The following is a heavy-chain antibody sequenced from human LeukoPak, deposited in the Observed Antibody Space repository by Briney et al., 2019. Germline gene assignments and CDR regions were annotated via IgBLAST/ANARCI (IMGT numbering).Heavy chain of an antibody. CDR1: GFTFDDYT. CDR3: AKNIESGSFYRGFDY. V-gene: IGHV3-43*01. Sequence: PGGSLRLSCAASGFTFDDYTMHWVRQAPGKGLEWVSLITWGGDSASYADSVKGRFTVSRDNNKNSLYLQMNSLRAEDTALYYCAKNIESGSFYRGFDYWGQGTLVTVSS. D-gene: IGHD1-26*01. CDR2: ITWGGDSA. J-gene: IGHJ4*02.